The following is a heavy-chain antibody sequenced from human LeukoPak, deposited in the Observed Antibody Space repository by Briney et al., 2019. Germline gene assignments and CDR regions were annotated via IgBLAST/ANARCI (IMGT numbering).Heavy chain of an antibody. CDR2: ISSSSSYT. CDR1: GFTFSDYY. Sequence: GGSLTLSCAASGFTFSDYYMSWIRQAPGKGLEWVSYISSSSSYTNYADSVKGRFTISRDNAKNSLYLQMNSLRAEDTAVYYCARDAGYCSGGSCYLAPWGQGTLVTVSS. J-gene: IGHJ5*02. V-gene: IGHV3-11*05. D-gene: IGHD2-15*01. CDR3: ARDAGYCSGGSCYLAP.